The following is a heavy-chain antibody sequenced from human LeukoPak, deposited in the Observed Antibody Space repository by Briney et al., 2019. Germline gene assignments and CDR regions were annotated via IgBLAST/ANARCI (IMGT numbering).Heavy chain of an antibody. J-gene: IGHJ4*02. V-gene: IGHV3-23*01. CDR2: ISGSGGST. D-gene: IGHD5-24*01. CDR3: AKATPPRDGSNPDY. CDR1: GFTFSSYA. Sequence: GGSLRLSCAAPGFTFSSYAMSWVRQAPGKGLEWVSAISGSGGSTYYADSVKGRFTISRDNSKNTLYLQMNSLRAEDTAVYYCAKATPPRDGSNPDYWGQGTLVTVSS.